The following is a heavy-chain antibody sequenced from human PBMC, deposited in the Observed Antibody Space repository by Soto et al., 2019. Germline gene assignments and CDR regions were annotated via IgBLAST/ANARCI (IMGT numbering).Heavy chain of an antibody. J-gene: IGHJ6*02. CDR1: GFTVSSNY. CDR2: IYSGGTT. D-gene: IGHD2-15*01. V-gene: IGHV3-53*05. CDR3: ARGRYCSGGTCPPYYGMDV. Sequence: GGSLRLSCAASGFTVSSNYMSWVRQAPGKGLEWVSVIYSGGTTYYADSVKGRFTISRDNSKNTLYFQMDSLRGDDTAVYYCARGRYCSGGTCPPYYGMDVRGQGTTVTVSS.